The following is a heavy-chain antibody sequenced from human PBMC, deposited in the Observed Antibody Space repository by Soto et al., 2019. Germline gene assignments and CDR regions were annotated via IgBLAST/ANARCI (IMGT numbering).Heavy chain of an antibody. CDR3: ARVPSP. CDR2: IYHSGST. V-gene: IGHV4-30-2*01. CDR1: GGSIGSGGYS. Sequence: PSETLSLTWAVSGGSIGSGGYSWSWIRQPPGKGLEWIGYIYHSGSTYYNPSLKSRVTISVDRSKNQFSLKLSSVTAADTAVYYCARVPSPWGQGTLVTVSS. J-gene: IGHJ5*02.